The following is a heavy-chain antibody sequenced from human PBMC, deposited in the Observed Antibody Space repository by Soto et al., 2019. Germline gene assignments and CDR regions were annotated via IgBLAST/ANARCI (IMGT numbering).Heavy chain of an antibody. Sequence: WGSLRLSCAASGFTFSSYAMSWVRQAPGKGLEWVSAISGSGGSTYYADSVKGRFTISRDNSKNTLYLQMNSLRAEDTAVYYCAKDHIAVAGTGYFDYWGQGTLVTVSS. J-gene: IGHJ4*02. CDR2: ISGSGGST. D-gene: IGHD6-19*01. V-gene: IGHV3-23*01. CDR1: GFTFSSYA. CDR3: AKDHIAVAGTGYFDY.